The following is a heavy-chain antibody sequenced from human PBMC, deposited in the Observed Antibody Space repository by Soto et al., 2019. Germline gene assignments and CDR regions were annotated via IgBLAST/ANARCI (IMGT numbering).Heavy chain of an antibody. Sequence: ASVKVSCKASGYTFTSYDVMWVRQATGQGLEWMGWVKPNSGNTDSAQKFQGRVTMTWDTSINTAYMALSSLRSEDTAVYYCARGYYDTSGYYPIDFWGQGTLVTVSS. CDR2: VKPNSGNT. V-gene: IGHV1-8*01. D-gene: IGHD3-22*01. CDR1: GYTFTSYD. CDR3: ARGYYDTSGYYPIDF. J-gene: IGHJ4*02.